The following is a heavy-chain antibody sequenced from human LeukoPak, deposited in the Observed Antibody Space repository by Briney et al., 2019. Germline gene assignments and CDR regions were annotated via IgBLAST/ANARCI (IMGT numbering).Heavy chain of an antibody. V-gene: IGHV1-18*01. Sequence: GASVKVSCKASGYTFASYGISWVRQAPGQGLEWMGWISAYNGNTNYAQKLQGRVTMTTDTSTSTAYMELRSLRSDDTAVYYCARSRHGDFWSGYPLVYWGQGTLVTVSS. CDR3: ARSRHGDFWSGYPLVY. CDR1: GYTFASYG. D-gene: IGHD3-3*01. CDR2: ISAYNGNT. J-gene: IGHJ4*02.